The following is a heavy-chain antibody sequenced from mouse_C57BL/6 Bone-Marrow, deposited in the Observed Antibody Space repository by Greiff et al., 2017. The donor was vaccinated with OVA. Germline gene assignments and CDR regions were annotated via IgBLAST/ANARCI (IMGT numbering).Heavy chain of an antibody. CDR1: GYTFTSYG. CDR2: IYPRSGNT. J-gene: IGHJ3*01. D-gene: IGHD2-3*01. Sequence: VQLQQSGAELARPGASVKLSCKASGYTFTSYGISWVKQRTGQGLEWIGEIYPRSGNTYYHEKIKGKATLTADKSSSTAYMELRSLTSEDSAVYFCAIYDGYYPAWFAYWGQGTLVTVSA. V-gene: IGHV1-81*01. CDR3: AIYDGYYPAWFAY.